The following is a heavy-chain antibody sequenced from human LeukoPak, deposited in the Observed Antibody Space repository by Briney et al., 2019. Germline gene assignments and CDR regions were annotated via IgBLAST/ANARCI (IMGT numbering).Heavy chain of an antibody. CDR3: AREEYSGYELDY. V-gene: IGHV1-18*01. CDR2: ISAYNGNT. CDR1: GYTFTSYG. Sequence: ASVKVSCKASGYTFTSYGISWVRQAPGQGLEWMGWISAYNGNTNYAQKPQGRVTMTTDTSTSTAYMELRSLRSDDTAVYYCAREEYSGYELDYWGQGTLVTVSS. D-gene: IGHD5-12*01. J-gene: IGHJ4*02.